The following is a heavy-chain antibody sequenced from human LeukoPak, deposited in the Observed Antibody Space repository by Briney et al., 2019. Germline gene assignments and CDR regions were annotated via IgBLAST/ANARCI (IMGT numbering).Heavy chain of an antibody. J-gene: IGHJ3*02. CDR3: ARDDIAAAGGPHAFDI. CDR1: GYSFTSYW. CDR2: IYPGDSDT. V-gene: IGHV5-51*01. Sequence: GESLKISCKGSGYSFTSYWIGWVRQMPGKGLEWMGIIYPGDSDTRYSPSFQGQVTISADKSISTAYLQWSSLKASDTAMYYCARDDIAAAGGPHAFDIWGQGTMVTVSS. D-gene: IGHD6-13*01.